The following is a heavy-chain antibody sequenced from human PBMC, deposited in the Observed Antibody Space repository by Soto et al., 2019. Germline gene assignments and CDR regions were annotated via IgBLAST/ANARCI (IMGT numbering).Heavy chain of an antibody. CDR1: GGSFSGYY. J-gene: IGHJ5*02. D-gene: IGHD2-2*01. CDR3: ARSGRVQLLDVIRNWFDP. V-gene: IGHV4-34*01. Sequence: SETLSLTCAVYGGSFSGYYWSWIRQPPGKGLEWIGEINHSGSTNYNPSLKSRVTISVDTSKNQFSLKLSSVTAADTAVYYCARSGRVQLLDVIRNWFDPWGQGTLVTVSS. CDR2: INHSGST.